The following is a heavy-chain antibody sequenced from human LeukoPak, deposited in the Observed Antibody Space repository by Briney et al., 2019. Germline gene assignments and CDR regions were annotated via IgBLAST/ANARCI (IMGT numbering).Heavy chain of an antibody. CDR2: ISGSGGST. D-gene: IGHD3-22*01. J-gene: IGHJ4*02. V-gene: IGHV3-23*01. CDR1: GFTFSSYA. Sequence: SGGSLRLSCAASGFTFSSYAMSWVRQAPGKGLEWVSAISGSGGSTYYADSVKGRFTISRDNSKNTLYLQMNSLRAEDTAVYYCARVQDYYDSSGYTRPTTIDYWGQGTLVTVSS. CDR3: ARVQDYYDSSGYTRPTTIDY.